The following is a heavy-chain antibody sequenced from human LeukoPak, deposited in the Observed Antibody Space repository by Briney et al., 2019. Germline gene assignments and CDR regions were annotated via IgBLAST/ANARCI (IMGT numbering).Heavy chain of an antibody. CDR3: VSFYETY. CDR2: ISYDGSNK. D-gene: IGHD2/OR15-2a*01. J-gene: IGHJ4*02. V-gene: IGHV3-30*03. Sequence: GGSLRLSCAASGFTFSSYGMHWGRQAPGKGLEWVAVISYDGSNKYYADSVKGRFTISRDNSKNTLYLQMNSLRAEDTAVYYCVSFYETYWGRGTLVTVSS. CDR1: GFTFSSYG.